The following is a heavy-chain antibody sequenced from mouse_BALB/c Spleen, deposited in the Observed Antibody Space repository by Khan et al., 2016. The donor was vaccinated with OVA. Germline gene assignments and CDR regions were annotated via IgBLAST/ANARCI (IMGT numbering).Heavy chain of an antibody. D-gene: IGHD1-1*01. CDR2: IDPENGET. V-gene: IGHV14-1*02. J-gene: IGHJ3*01. Sequence: VQLQQSGAELVRPGALVKLSCKASDFNIKDYYMHWVKQRPEQGLEWIGWIDPENGETVYDPKFQGKAIMTADTSSNTAYLQLSSLTSEVTAGYYCARSRYSSWFAYWGQGTLVTVSA. CDR1: DFNIKDYY. CDR3: ARSRYSSWFAY.